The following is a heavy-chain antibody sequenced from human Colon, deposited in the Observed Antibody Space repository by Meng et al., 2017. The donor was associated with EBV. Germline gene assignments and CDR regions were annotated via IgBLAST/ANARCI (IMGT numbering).Heavy chain of an antibody. CDR3: ARTGVGLAFDY. CDR2: IYHSGSI. V-gene: IGHV4-4*02. D-gene: IGHD2-8*01. Sequence: VQLRESGPGLVKPSGTLSLTCDVSCDSMSKNNWVTWVRQPPGKGLEWIGEIYHSGSINYNPSLRGRATISVDMSKKQFSLNLRSVTAADTAVYYCARTGVGLAFDYWGLGTLVTVSS. J-gene: IGHJ4*02. CDR1: CDSMSKNNW.